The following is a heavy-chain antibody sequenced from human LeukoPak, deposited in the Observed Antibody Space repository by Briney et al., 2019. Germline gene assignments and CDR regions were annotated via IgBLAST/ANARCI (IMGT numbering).Heavy chain of an antibody. CDR1: GGSISSYY. CDR3: AREGRSGSYLRAYYYYMDV. J-gene: IGHJ6*03. Sequence: SETLSLTCTVSGGSISSYYWSWIRQPPGKGLEWIGYIYYSGSTNYNPSLKSQVTISVDTSKNQFSLKLSSVTAADTAVYYCAREGRSGSYLRAYYYYMDVWGKGTTVTISS. D-gene: IGHD3-10*01. V-gene: IGHV4-59*01. CDR2: IYYSGST.